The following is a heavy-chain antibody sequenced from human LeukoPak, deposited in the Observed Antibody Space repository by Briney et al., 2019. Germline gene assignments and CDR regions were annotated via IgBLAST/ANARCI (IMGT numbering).Heavy chain of an antibody. CDR2: MNPNSGET. CDR3: ARGDPWGFDP. J-gene: IGHJ5*02. Sequence: GASVKVSCKPSGYTFSSYDINWVRQATGQGLAWMGWMNPNSGETGFAQNFQGRVTLTKNTSITTAYMELSSLRSEDTAVYYCARGDPWGFDPWGQGTLVTVSS. V-gene: IGHV1-8*01. CDR1: GYTFSSYD. D-gene: IGHD7-27*01.